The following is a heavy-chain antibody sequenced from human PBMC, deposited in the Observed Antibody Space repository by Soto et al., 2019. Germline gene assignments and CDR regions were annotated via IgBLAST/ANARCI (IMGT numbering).Heavy chain of an antibody. J-gene: IGHJ4*02. D-gene: IGHD3-10*01. CDR1: GGSISSGNYY. V-gene: IGHV4-30-4*08. Sequence: SETLSLTCTVSGGSISSGNYYWSWIRQPPGKGLEWFGYIHYSGSTHYNPSLKSRVSISVDTSKNQFSLKLRSVTAADTAVYRCAREGDALGAPFDSWGQGTLVTVSS. CDR3: AREGDALGAPFDS. CDR2: IHYSGST.